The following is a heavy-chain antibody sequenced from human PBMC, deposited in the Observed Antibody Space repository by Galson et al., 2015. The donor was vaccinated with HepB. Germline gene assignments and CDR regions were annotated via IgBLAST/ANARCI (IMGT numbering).Heavy chain of an antibody. J-gene: IGHJ4*02. CDR3: ASGRRDGYRYFDY. Sequence: ETLSLTCTVSGGFISSSNYYWGWIRQPPGKGLEWIGSNFYSGSTYYNPSLKGRVTISVETSKNQLSLKVNSVTAADPAFYYCASGRRDGYRYFDYWGQGTLVTVSS. V-gene: IGHV4-39*01. D-gene: IGHD5-24*01. CDR1: GGFISSSNYY. CDR2: NFYSGST.